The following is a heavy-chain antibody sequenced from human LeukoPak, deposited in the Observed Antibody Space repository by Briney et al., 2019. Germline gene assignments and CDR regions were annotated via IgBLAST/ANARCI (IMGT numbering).Heavy chain of an antibody. CDR3: ARGASTWIQLMYFQH. CDR1: GGSISSYY. V-gene: IGHV4-59*01. J-gene: IGHJ1*01. Sequence: PSETLSLTCTVSGGSISSYYWNWIRQPPGKGLEWIGYIYYTGSSDYNPSLKSRVTISLDTSKNQFSLKLNYATAADTAVYFCARGASTWIQLMYFQHWGQGTLVTVSS. CDR2: IYYTGSS. D-gene: IGHD5-18*01.